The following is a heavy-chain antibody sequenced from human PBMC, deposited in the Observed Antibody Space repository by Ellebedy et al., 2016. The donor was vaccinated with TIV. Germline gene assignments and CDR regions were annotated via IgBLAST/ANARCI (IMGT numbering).Heavy chain of an antibody. D-gene: IGHD5-12*01. CDR2: IVVGSGNT. CDR1: GFTFTSSA. V-gene: IGHV1-58*01. J-gene: IGHJ4*02. CDR3: AASHIVATNKDDY. Sequence: SVKVSXXASGFTFTSSAVQWVRQARGQRLEWIGWIVVGSGNTNYAQKFQERVTITRDMSTSTAYMELSSLRSEDTAVYYCAASHIVATNKDDYWGQGTLVTVSS.